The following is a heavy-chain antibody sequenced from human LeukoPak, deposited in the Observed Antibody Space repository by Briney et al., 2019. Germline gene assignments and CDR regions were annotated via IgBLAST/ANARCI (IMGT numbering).Heavy chain of an antibody. D-gene: IGHD2-2*01. CDR2: IYYSGST. V-gene: IGHV4-31*03. CDR1: GASISSGGHY. CDR3: ARGGVPAAIAY. Sequence: PSQTLSLTCTVSGASISSGGHYWSWIRQHPGTGLEWIGYIYYSGSTYYNPSLKSRVTMSVDTSKNQFSLNLSSVTAADTAVYYCARGGVPAAIAYWGQGTLVTVSS. J-gene: IGHJ4*02.